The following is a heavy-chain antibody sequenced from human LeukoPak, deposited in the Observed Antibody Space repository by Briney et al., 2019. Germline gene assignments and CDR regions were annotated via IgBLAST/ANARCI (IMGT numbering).Heavy chain of an antibody. D-gene: IGHD3-22*01. CDR3: ASSRYDSSGYYGIIGY. CDR2: ISRSSNYK. CDR1: GFTFSSYS. J-gene: IGHJ4*02. V-gene: IGHV3-21*01. Sequence: SGGSLRLSCAASGFTFSSYSMNWVRQAPGKGLEWVSSISRSSNYKYYADSVKGRFTISRDNAKNSLYLQMNSLRAEDTALYYCASSRYDSSGYYGIIGYWGQGTLVTVSS.